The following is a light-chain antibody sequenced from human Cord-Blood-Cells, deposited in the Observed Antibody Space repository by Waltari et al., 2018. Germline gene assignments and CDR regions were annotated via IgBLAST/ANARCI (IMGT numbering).Light chain of an antibody. CDR3: CSYAGSSTFV. V-gene: IGLV2-23*02. CDR1: SSDVVSYNL. Sequence: QSALTHPASVSGSPGQSITLSCTGPSSDVVSYNLVSWYQQHPGKAPILMIYEVSKRPSGVSNRFSGSKSGNTASLTISGLQAEDEADYYCCSYAGSSTFVFGGGTKLTVL. J-gene: IGLJ2*01. CDR2: EVS.